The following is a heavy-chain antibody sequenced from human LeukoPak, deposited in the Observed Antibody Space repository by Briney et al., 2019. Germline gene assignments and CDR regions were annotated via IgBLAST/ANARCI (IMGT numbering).Heavy chain of an antibody. Sequence: GGSLRLSCAASGFTFSSYAMSWVRQAPGKGLEWASTLSGSGGSTYYADSVKGRFTISRDNSKNTLYLQMNSLRAEDTAVYYCAKDLSGAFDYWGQGTLVTVSS. D-gene: IGHD3-10*01. V-gene: IGHV3-23*01. CDR2: LSGSGGST. CDR3: AKDLSGAFDY. CDR1: GFTFSSYA. J-gene: IGHJ4*02.